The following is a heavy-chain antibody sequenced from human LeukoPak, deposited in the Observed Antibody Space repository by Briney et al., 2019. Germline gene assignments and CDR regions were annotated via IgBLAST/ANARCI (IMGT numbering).Heavy chain of an antibody. Sequence: GGSLRLSCAASGFTFSSYWMHWVRQAPRKGLVWVSRVNSDGSTTSYADSVKGRFTISRDNAKNTLYLQVNSLRAEDTAVYHCARSGACTGSTWTFDSWGQGALVTVSS. J-gene: IGHJ4*02. CDR3: ARSGACTGSTWTFDS. D-gene: IGHD6-13*01. CDR2: VNSDGSTT. CDR1: GFTFSSYW. V-gene: IGHV3-74*01.